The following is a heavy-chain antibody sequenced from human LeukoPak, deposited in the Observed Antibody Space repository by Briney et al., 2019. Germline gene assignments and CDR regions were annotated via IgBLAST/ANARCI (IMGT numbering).Heavy chain of an antibody. CDR1: GASISNYF. CDR2: VFHTGST. D-gene: IGHD1-26*01. CDR3: ARDRGSQPFIDY. J-gene: IGHJ4*02. V-gene: IGHV4-59*01. Sequence: SETLSLTCTVSGASISNYFWTWIRQPAGKGLEWIGYVFHTGSTNYNPSLKSRVTISVDTSKNQFSLKLSSVTAADTAVYYCARDRGSQPFIDYWGQGTLVTVSS.